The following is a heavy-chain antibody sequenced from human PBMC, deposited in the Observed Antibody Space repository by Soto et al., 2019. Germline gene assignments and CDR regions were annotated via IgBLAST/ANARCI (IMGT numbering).Heavy chain of an antibody. J-gene: IGHJ4*02. CDR1: GASSSSSTFY. CDR2: IYYDGST. V-gene: IGHV4-39*01. CDR3: ARADSFGDFDY. Sequence: SETLSLTCPVSGASSSSSTFYWGWIRKPPGKGLESIANIYYDGSTYYNPSLKSRVTISVDTSKNQFSLKLSSVTAADTAVYYCARADSFGDFDYWGQGTLVTVSS. D-gene: IGHD3-10*01.